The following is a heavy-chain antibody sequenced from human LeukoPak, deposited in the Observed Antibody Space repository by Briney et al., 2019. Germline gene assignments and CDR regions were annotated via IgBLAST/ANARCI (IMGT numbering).Heavy chain of an antibody. CDR3: ARAWIQLMSYFDY. CDR1: GGSISSSSYY. J-gene: IGHJ4*02. V-gene: IGHV4-39*07. CDR2: IYYSGST. D-gene: IGHD5-18*01. Sequence: SETLSLTCTVSGGSISSSSYYWGWIRQPPGKGLEWIGSIYYSGSTYYNPSLKSRVTISVDTSKNQFSLKLSSVTAADTAVYYCARAWIQLMSYFDYWGQGTLVTVSS.